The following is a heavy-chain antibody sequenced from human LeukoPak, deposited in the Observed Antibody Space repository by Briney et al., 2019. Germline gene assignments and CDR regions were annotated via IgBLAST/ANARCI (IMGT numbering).Heavy chain of an antibody. CDR2: IYYSGST. J-gene: IGHJ4*02. Sequence: SETLSLTCTVSGGSISSSSYYWAWIRQPPGKGLEWIGSIYYSGSTYYNPSLKSRVTISVDTSKNQFSLKLSSVTAADTAVHYCARDSGSYFSGLDYWGQGTLVTVAS. V-gene: IGHV4-39*07. D-gene: IGHD1-26*01. CDR3: ARDSGSYFSGLDY. CDR1: GGSISSSSYY.